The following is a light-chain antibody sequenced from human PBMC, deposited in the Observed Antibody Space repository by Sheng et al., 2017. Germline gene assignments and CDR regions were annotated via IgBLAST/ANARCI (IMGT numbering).Light chain of an antibody. J-gene: IGLJ1*01. Sequence: QSVLTQPPSVSEAPRQRVTISCSGSSSNIGNNAVNWYQQLPGKAPKLLIYYDDLLPSGVSDRFSGSKSGTSASLAISGLQSEDEADYYCAAWDDSRSIYVFGTGTKVTVL. CDR2: YDD. CDR1: SSNIGNNA. V-gene: IGLV1-36*01. CDR3: AAWDDSRSIYV.